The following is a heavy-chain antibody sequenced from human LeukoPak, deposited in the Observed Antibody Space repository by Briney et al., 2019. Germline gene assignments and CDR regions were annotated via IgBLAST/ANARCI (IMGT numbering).Heavy chain of an antibody. J-gene: IGHJ4*02. CDR2: IYYSGNT. V-gene: IGHV4-39*01. CDR3: ARQGLIVMAGEGDFDY. D-gene: IGHD5-24*01. CDR1: GGFISSSDYY. Sequence: SETLSLSCTVSGGFISSSDYYWAWIRQPPGRSLEWIGSIYYSGNTHYNPSLKSRVTISVDTSNNQFSLRLSSVTAADTAVYYCARQGLIVMAGEGDFDYWGQGTLVTVSS.